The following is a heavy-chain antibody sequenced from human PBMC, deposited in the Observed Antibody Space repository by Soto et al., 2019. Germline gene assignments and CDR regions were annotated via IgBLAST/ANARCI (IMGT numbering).Heavy chain of an antibody. J-gene: IGHJ4*02. V-gene: IGHV4-59*08. D-gene: IGHD3-16*02. CDR3: ARSLEIYDYIWGSYRYDRYYFDY. Sequence: TSETLSLTCTVSGGSISSYYWSWIRQPPGKGLEWIGYIYYSGSTNYNPSLKSRVTISVDTSKNQFSLKLSSVTAADTAVYYCARSLEIYDYIWGSYRYDRYYFDYWGQGTLVTVSS. CDR1: GGSISSYY. CDR2: IYYSGST.